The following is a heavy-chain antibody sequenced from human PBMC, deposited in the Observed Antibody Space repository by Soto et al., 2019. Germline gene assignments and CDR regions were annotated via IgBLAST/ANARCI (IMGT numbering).Heavy chain of an antibody. CDR3: ARSGSYFYFDY. CDR1: GFTFSDYY. D-gene: IGHD1-26*01. J-gene: IGHJ4*02. V-gene: IGHV3-11*06. Sequence: LRLSCAASGFTFSDYYMSWIRQAPGKGLEWVSYISGSSSYTNYADSVKGRFTISRDNAKNSLYLQMNSLRAEDTAVYYCARSGSYFYFDYWGQGTLVTVSS. CDR2: ISGSSSYT.